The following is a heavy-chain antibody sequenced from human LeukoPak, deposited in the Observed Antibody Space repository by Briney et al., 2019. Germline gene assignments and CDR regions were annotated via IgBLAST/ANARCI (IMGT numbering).Heavy chain of an antibody. CDR3: ARTSRDGYSRYFDL. CDR2: IYYSGST. CDR1: GGSISSYY. Sequence: SQTLSLTCTVSGGSISSYYWSWIRQPPGKGLEWIGYIYYSGSTNYNPSLKSRATISVDTSKNQFSLKLSSVTAADTAVYYCARTSRDGYSRYFDLWGRGTLVTVSS. J-gene: IGHJ2*01. V-gene: IGHV4-59*01. D-gene: IGHD5-24*01.